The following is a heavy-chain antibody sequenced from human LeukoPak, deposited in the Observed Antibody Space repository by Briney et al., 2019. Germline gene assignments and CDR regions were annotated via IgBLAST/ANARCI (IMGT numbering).Heavy chain of an antibody. CDR3: ARRPRYYYGSGSYFDY. CDR1: GDSISSGDYY. Sequence: PSETLSLTCTVSGDSISSGDYYWSWIRQPAGKGLEWIGRISSSGSTNYNPSLKSRVTISVDTSRNQFSLKLSSVTAADTAVYYCARRPRYYYGSGSYFDYWGQGTLVTVSS. D-gene: IGHD3-10*01. J-gene: IGHJ4*02. V-gene: IGHV4-61*02. CDR2: ISSSGST.